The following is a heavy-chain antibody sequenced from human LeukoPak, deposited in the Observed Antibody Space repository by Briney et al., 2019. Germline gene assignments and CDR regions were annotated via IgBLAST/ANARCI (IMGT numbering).Heavy chain of an antibody. V-gene: IGHV3-23*01. D-gene: IGHD3-22*01. CDR1: GFSFSSFA. J-gene: IGHJ3*02. Sequence: PGGSLTLSCAAAGFSFSSFAMSWVRQAQGKGVEWVSGISTSGGSTYYADSVKGRFTISRDNSKNTLYVQMSSLRAEDTAEYYCAKSRGAINDVFDIWGQGTMVTVSA. CDR3: AKSRGAINDVFDI. CDR2: ISTSGGST.